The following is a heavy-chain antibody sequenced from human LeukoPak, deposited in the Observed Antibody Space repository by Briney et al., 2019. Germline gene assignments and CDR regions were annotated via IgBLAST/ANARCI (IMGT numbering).Heavy chain of an antibody. J-gene: IGHJ4*02. V-gene: IGHV1-18*01. CDR2: ISPYNENR. CDR1: GGTFSTNA. Sequence: VASVKVSCKASGGTFSTNAISWVRQAPGQGLEWMGWISPYNENRKYLQRLQGRVTLTTDTSTSTAYMELRSLTSDDTAVYYCAREESIGRYQFLHDYWGQGTLVTVSS. D-gene: IGHD1-26*01. CDR3: AREESIGRYQFLHDY.